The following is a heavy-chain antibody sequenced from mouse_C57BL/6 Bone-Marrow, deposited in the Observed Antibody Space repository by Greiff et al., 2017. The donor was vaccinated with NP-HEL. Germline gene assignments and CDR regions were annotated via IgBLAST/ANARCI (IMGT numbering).Heavy chain of an antibody. CDR3: ARYKGGFAY. CDR1: GFTFTDYY. J-gene: IGHJ3*01. Sequence: EVKLMESGGGLVQPGGSLSLSCAASGFTFTDYYMSWVRQPPGKALEWLGFIRNKANGYTTEYSASVKGRFTISRDNSQSILYLQMNALRAEDSATYYGARYKGGFAYWGQGTLVTVSA. CDR2: IRNKANGYTT. V-gene: IGHV7-3*01.